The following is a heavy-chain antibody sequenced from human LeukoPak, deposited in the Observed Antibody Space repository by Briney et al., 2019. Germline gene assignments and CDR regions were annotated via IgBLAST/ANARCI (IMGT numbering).Heavy chain of an antibody. Sequence: GESLKISCKGSGYSFTSYWIGWVRQMPGKGLEWMGIIYPGDSDTRYSPSFQGQVTISADKSISTAYLQWSSLKASDTAMYYCARAIAAAGTGYYYYMDVWGKGTTVTVSS. CDR1: GYSFTSYW. CDR2: IYPGDSDT. J-gene: IGHJ6*03. D-gene: IGHD6-13*01. CDR3: ARAIAAAGTGYYYYMDV. V-gene: IGHV5-51*01.